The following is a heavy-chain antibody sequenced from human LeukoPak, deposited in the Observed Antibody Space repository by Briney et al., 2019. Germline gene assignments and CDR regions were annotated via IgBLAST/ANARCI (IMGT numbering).Heavy chain of an antibody. CDR3: ARDILAGSDY. D-gene: IGHD1-14*01. CDR2: INWNGGST. J-gene: IGHJ4*02. CDR1: GFTFYDYG. Sequence: GGSLRLSCAASGFTFYDYGMSWVRQAPGKGLEWVSGINWNGGSTGYADSVKGRFTISRDNAKNSLYLQMNRLRAEDTVLYYCARDILAGSDYWGQGTLVTVSS. V-gene: IGHV3-20*04.